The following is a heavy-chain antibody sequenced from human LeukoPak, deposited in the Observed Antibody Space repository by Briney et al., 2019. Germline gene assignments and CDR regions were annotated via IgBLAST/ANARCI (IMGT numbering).Heavy chain of an antibody. V-gene: IGHV6-1*01. CDR3: ARGVPGAARAFDI. CDR2: TYYRSQWSN. CDR1: GDSISSNTAS. J-gene: IGHJ3*02. D-gene: IGHD6-6*01. Sequence: SQTLSLTCAISGDSISSNTASWKWIRQSPSKGLEWLGRTYYRSQWSNAYAVSEISRITINPDTSKTQFSLQLNSVTPEDTAVYYCARGVPGAARAFDIWGQGTVVTVSS.